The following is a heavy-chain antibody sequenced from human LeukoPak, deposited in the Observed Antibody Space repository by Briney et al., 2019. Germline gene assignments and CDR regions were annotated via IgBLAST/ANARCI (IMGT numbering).Heavy chain of an antibody. V-gene: IGHV3-30*04. CDR1: GFTFSSYA. Sequence: PGGSLRLSCAASGFTFSSYAMHWVRQAPGKGLEWVAVISYDGSNKYYADSVKGRFTISRDNSKNTLYLQMNSLRAEDTAVYYCARDRNYDFWSTLDYWGQGTLVTVSS. D-gene: IGHD3-3*01. CDR2: ISYDGSNK. CDR3: ARDRNYDFWSTLDY. J-gene: IGHJ4*02.